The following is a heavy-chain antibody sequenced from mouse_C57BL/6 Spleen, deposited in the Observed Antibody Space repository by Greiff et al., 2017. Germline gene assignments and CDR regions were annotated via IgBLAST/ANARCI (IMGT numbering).Heavy chain of an antibody. J-gene: IGHJ2*01. Sequence: EVMLVESGGGLVKPGGSLKLSCAASGFTFSSYTMSWVRQTPEKRLEWVATISGGGGNTYYPDSVKGRFTISRDYAKNTLYLQMSSLRSEDTALYYFAIHANYVYFDYWGQGTTLTVSS. CDR1: GFTFSSYT. CDR2: ISGGGGNT. V-gene: IGHV5-9*01. CDR3: AIHANYVYFDY. D-gene: IGHD2-1*01.